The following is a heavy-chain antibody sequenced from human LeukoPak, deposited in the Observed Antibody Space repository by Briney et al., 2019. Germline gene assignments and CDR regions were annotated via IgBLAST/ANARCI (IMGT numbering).Heavy chain of an antibody. D-gene: IGHD3-16*01. J-gene: IGHJ4*02. Sequence: SETLSLTCTVSGGSISSYYWSWIRRPPGKGLEWIGYIYYSGSTNYNPSLKSRVTVSLDTSKNQFSLTLSSVTAADTAVYYCASEAHRGGGFDSWGQGTLVTVSS. CDR1: GGSISSYY. V-gene: IGHV4-59*08. CDR2: IYYSGST. CDR3: ASEAHRGGGFDS.